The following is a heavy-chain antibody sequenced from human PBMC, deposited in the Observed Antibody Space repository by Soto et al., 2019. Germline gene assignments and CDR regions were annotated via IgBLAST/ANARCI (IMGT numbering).Heavy chain of an antibody. CDR2: IYHNGMT. J-gene: IGHJ4*02. CDR3: ARERAYYDS. Sequence: QVQLQESGPGRVKPSQTLSLTCTVSSGSIDTGGYFWNWIRQHPGKGLEWIGHIYHNGMTSYNPSLKSRSAISIDTSKNQFSLQLTSVTAADTAVYYCARERAYYDSWGQGTMVTVSS. V-gene: IGHV4-31*03. CDR1: SGSIDTGGYF.